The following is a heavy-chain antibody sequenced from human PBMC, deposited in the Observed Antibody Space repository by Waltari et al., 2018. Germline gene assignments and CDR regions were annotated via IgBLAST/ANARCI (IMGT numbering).Heavy chain of an antibody. V-gene: IGHV4-59*01. CDR3: ARIAARPLDWFDP. J-gene: IGHJ5*02. CDR1: GGSISSYY. CDR2: IYYSGST. D-gene: IGHD6-6*01. Sequence: QVQLQESGPGLVKPSETLSLTCTVSGGSISSYYWSWIRQPPGKGLEWIGYIYYSGSTNHNPSLKSRVTISVDTSKNQFSLKLSSVTAADTAVYYCARIAARPLDWFDPWGQGTLVTVSS.